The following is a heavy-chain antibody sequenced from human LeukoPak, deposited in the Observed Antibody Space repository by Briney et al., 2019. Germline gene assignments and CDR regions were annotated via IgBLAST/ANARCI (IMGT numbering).Heavy chain of an antibody. J-gene: IGHJ4*02. CDR2: ISGSGGST. CDR1: GFTFSSYA. Sequence: PGGSLRLSCAASGFTFSSYAMSWVRQAPGKGLEWVPAISGSGGSTYYADSVKGRFTISRDNSKNTLYLQMNSLRAEDTAVYYCAKAPRGVVVPAAISDYWGQGTLVTVSS. V-gene: IGHV3-23*01. CDR3: AKAPRGVVVPAAISDY. D-gene: IGHD2-2*01.